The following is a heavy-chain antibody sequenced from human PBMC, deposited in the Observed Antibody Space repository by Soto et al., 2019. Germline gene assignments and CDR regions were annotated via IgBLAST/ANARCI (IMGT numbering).Heavy chain of an antibody. J-gene: IGHJ4*02. Sequence: GGSMRRSCAASGFTFSREVMSWVRQAPGKGPEWVSFITDNGGSTYYADSVKGRFTISRDNTKNTLFLQMNSLRAEDTAVYYCAKERATTTAFDYWGQGALVTVSS. CDR3: AKERATTTAFDY. CDR1: GFTFSREV. CDR2: ITDNGGST. V-gene: IGHV3-23*01. D-gene: IGHD4-17*01.